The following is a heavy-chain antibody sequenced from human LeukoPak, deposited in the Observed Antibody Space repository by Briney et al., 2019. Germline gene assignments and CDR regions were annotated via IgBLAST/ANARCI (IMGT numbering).Heavy chain of an antibody. CDR1: GFTFSSYA. CDR3: ARDSAVATYYGVDV. V-gene: IGHV3-7*01. D-gene: IGHD6-19*01. CDR2: IQSDGNEK. J-gene: IGHJ6*02. Sequence: GGSLRLSCAASGFTFSSYAMSWVRQAPGKGLEWVANIQSDGNEKNYIDSVQGRFTISRDNAKASLYLQMNSLRVEDTAVYYCARDSAVATYYGVDVWGLGTTVTVSS.